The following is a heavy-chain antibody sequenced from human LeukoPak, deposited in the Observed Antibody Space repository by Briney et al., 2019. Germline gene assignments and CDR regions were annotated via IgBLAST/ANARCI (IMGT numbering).Heavy chain of an antibody. CDR3: AKGSVVAATRTHFDY. CDR2: IRYDGSNK. Sequence: GGSLRLSCAASGFTFSSYGIHWVRQAPGKGLEWVAFIRYDGSNKYYADSVKGRFTISKDNSKNTLFLQMNSLRAEDTAVYYCAKGSVVAATRTHFDYWGQGTLVTVSS. J-gene: IGHJ4*02. CDR1: GFTFSSYG. D-gene: IGHD2-15*01. V-gene: IGHV3-30*02.